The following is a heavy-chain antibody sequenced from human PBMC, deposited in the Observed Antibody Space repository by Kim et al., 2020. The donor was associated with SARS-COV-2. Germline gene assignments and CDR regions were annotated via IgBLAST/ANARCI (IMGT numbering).Heavy chain of an antibody. CDR2: TYYRSKWYN. J-gene: IGHJ4*02. D-gene: IGHD6-13*01. CDR3: ARDPRSIAAAGTVGLYYFDY. Sequence: SQTLSLTCAISGDSVSSNSAAWNWIRQSPSRGLEWLGRTYYRSKWYNDYAVSVKSRITINPDTSKNQFSLQLNSVTPEDTAVYYCARDPRSIAAAGTVGLYYFDYWGQGTLVTVSS. CDR1: GDSVSSNSAA. V-gene: IGHV6-1*01.